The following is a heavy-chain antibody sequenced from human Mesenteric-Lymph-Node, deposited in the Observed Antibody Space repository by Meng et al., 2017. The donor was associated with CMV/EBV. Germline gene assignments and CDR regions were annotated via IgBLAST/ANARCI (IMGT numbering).Heavy chain of an antibody. CDR3: AKDVEGLGDSWDGMEV. V-gene: IGHV3-23*03. CDR2: IYGGGSNT. D-gene: IGHD3-10*01. Sequence: GESLKISCAASGFTFSNYAMSWVRQAPGKGLEWVSVIYGGGSNTYYADSVKGRFTISRDNSKNTLFLQMNSLRAEDTAVYYCAKDVEGLGDSWDGMEVWGQGTTVTVSS. J-gene: IGHJ6*02. CDR1: GFTFSNYA.